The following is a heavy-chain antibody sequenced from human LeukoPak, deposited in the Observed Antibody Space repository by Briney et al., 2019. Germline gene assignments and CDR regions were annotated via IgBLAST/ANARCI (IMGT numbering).Heavy chain of an antibody. Sequence: GGSLRLSCAASGFTFSSYAMSWVRQAPGKGLEWVSAISGSGGSTYYADSVKGRFTISRDNSKNTLYLQMNSLRAEDTAVYYCAKVRHDILTVACFDYWGQGTLVTVSS. J-gene: IGHJ4*02. CDR1: GFTFSSYA. V-gene: IGHV3-23*01. D-gene: IGHD3-9*01. CDR3: AKVRHDILTVACFDY. CDR2: ISGSGGST.